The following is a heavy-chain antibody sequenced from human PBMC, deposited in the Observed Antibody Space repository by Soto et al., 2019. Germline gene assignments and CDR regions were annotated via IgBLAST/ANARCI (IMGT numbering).Heavy chain of an antibody. CDR1: GGSISSGDYY. CDR3: ARERTDGARLDP. CDR2: IYYSGST. Sequence: QVQLQESGPGLVKPSQTLSLTCTVSGGSISSGDYYWSWIRQPPGKGLAWIGYIYYSGSTFYNPSRKRRVTGSVVTSIDQFSLKLSSVPAADTAVYYCARERTDGARLDPWGQRTVVTVSS. D-gene: IGHD2-2*01. V-gene: IGHV4-30-4*01. J-gene: IGHJ5*02.